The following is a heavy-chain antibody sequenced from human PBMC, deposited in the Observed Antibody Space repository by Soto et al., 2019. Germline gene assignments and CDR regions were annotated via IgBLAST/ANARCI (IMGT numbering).Heavy chain of an antibody. CDR3: ARQIYDSDTGPNFQYYFDS. CDR1: GYSFTSYW. J-gene: IGHJ4*02. CDR2: IDPSDSYT. V-gene: IGHV5-10-1*01. Sequence: GESLKISCKGSGYSFTSYWISWVRQMLGKGLEWMGRIDPSDSYTNYSPSFQGHVTISADKSISTAYLQWSSLRASDTAMYYCARQIYDSDTGPNFQYYFDSWGQGTPVTVSS. D-gene: IGHD3-22*01.